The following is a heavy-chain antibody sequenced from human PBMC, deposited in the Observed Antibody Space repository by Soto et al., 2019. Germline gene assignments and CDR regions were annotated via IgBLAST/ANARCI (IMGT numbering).Heavy chain of an antibody. CDR1: GYTFTSND. V-gene: IGHV1-8*01. J-gene: IGHJ4*02. CDR2: MSPKSGDT. D-gene: IGHD7-27*01. Sequence: QVQLVQSGAEVKKPGASVKVSCKASGYTFTSNDINWVRQATGQGFEWMGWMSPKSGDTGYAQKFQGRVTMTRDTSISPGYMELSSLRFEETAVYYCAGGPPNWGFDFWGQGTLVTVPS. CDR3: AGGPPNWGFDF.